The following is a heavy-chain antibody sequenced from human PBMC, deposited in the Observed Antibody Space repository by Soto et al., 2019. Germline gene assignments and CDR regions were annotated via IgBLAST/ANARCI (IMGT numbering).Heavy chain of an antibody. CDR1: GGSISSGGYY. CDR2: IYYSGST. Sequence: SETLSLTCTVSGGSISSGGYYWSWIRQHPGKGLEWIGYIYYSGSTYYNPSLKSRVTISVDTSKNQFSLKLSSVTAADTAVYYCARDSSSWYVTPYYYYGMDVWGQGTTVTVSS. J-gene: IGHJ6*02. CDR3: ARDSSSWYVTPYYYYGMDV. D-gene: IGHD6-13*01. V-gene: IGHV4-31*03.